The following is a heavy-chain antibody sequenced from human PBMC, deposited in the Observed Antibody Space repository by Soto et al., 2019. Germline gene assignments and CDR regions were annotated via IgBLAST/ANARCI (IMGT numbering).Heavy chain of an antibody. CDR3: AKDRERLMPYYYGSAIDY. CDR1: GFTFSSYA. Sequence: EVQLLESGGGLVQPGGSLRLSCAASGFTFSSYAMSWVRQAPGKGLEWVSAISGSGGSTYYADSVKGRFTISRDNSKNTLYLQMNSLRAEDTAVYYCAKDRERLMPYYYGSAIDYWGQGTLVTVSS. D-gene: IGHD3-10*01. V-gene: IGHV3-23*01. J-gene: IGHJ4*02. CDR2: ISGSGGST.